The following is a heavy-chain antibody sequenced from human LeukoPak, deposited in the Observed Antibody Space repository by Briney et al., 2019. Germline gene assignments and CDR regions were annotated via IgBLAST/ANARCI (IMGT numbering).Heavy chain of an antibody. CDR1: GGSFSGYY. J-gene: IGHJ6*02. CDR2: INHSGST. D-gene: IGHD4-17*01. V-gene: IGHV4-34*01. Sequence: SETLSLTCAVYGGSFSGYYWSWIRQPPGKGLEWIGEINHSGSTNYNPSLKSRVTISVDRSKNQFSLKLSSVTAADTAVYYCARTTVTTPYYYYGMDVWGQGTTVTVSS. CDR3: ARTTVTTPYYYYGMDV.